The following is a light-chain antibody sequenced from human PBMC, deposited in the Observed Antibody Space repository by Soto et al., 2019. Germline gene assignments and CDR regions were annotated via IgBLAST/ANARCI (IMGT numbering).Light chain of an antibody. Sequence: EIVMTQSPATLSVSTGERATLSCRASQSVSSNLAWYQQKPGQAPRLLIYGASTRATGIPARFSGSGSRTEFTLTISSLQSEDFAVYYCQQYNNWPSLTFGGGSMVDI. J-gene: IGKJ4*01. CDR2: GAS. CDR3: QQYNNWPSLT. V-gene: IGKV3-15*01. CDR1: QSVSSN.